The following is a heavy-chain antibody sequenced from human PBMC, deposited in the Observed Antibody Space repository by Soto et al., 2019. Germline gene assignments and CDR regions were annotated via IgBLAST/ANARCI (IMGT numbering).Heavy chain of an antibody. CDR2: MFPSGAA. CDR3: ARALTTEAAGKNWFDP. Sequence: SETLSLTCAFSGYSISSCHWWSWVRQSPDKGLEWIGEMFPSGAANYNPSLKSRITISVDKSKNQFSLKLSSVTAADTAVYYCARALTTEAAGKNWFDPWGQGTLVT. CDR1: GYSISSCHW. V-gene: IGHV4-4*02. D-gene: IGHD6-13*01. J-gene: IGHJ5*02.